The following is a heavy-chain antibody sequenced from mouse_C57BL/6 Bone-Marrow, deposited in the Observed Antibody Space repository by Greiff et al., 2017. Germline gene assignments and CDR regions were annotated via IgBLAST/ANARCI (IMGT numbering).Heavy chain of an antibody. CDR2: IDPSDSYT. CDR3: ARRALYDY. D-gene: IGHD1-1*01. J-gene: IGHJ3*01. V-gene: IGHV1-59*01. CDR1: GYTFTSYW. Sequence: QVQLQQPGAELVRPGTSVKLSCKASGYTFTSYWMHWVKQRPGQGLEWFGVIDPSDSYTNYNQKFKGKATLTVDTSSSTAYMQLSSLTSEDSAVYYCARRALYDYWGQGTLVTVSA.